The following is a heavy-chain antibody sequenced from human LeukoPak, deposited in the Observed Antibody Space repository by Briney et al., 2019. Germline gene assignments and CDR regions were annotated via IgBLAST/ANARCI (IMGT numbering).Heavy chain of an antibody. CDR3: ARGVVWFGEFSHFDY. CDR1: GGSVSSGSFY. V-gene: IGHV4-61*01. J-gene: IGHJ4*02. Sequence: RSETLSLTCTVSGGSVSSGSFYWSWIRQPPGKGLEWIGYIYYSGSTNSNPSLKSRVTTSADMSKNQFSLKLSSVTAADTAVYYCARGVVWFGEFSHFDYWGQGTLVTVSS. CDR2: IYYSGST. D-gene: IGHD3-10*01.